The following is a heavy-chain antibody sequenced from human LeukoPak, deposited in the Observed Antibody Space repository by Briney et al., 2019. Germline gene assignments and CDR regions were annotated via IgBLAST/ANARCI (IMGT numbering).Heavy chain of an antibody. CDR1: GGSLSGFY. Sequence: SETLSLTCTVSGGSLSGFYWSWIRQTPGKGLEWLGHIYYSVTTHYNPSLKSRLTISVETSKNQFSLKLSSVTAADTAVYYCASRGRAGSDMLALDYWGQGTLITVSS. V-gene: IGHV4-59*01. CDR3: ASRGRAGSDMLALDY. CDR2: IYYSVTT. J-gene: IGHJ4*02. D-gene: IGHD6-19*01.